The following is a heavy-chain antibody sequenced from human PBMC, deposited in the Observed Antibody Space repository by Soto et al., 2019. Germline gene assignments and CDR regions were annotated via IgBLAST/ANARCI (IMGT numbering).Heavy chain of an antibody. Sequence: GESLKISCQASGYSFISSWIGWVRQMPGKGLEWMGIIYPGDSDTRYSPSFQGQVTISADKSTSTAYLQWSSLKASDTATYYCARMMAASGTAFDYWGQVAMVAV. V-gene: IGHV5-51*01. CDR3: ARMMAASGTAFDY. D-gene: IGHD3-10*01. CDR2: IYPGDSDT. J-gene: IGHJ4*02. CDR1: GYSFISSW.